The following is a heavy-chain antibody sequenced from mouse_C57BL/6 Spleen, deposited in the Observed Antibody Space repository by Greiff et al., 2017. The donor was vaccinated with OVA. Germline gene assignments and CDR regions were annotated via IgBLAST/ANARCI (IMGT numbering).Heavy chain of an antibody. CDR1: GYSITSGYY. J-gene: IGHJ1*03. CDR2: ISYDGSN. Sequence: ESGPGLVKPSQSLSLTCSVTGYSITSGYYWNWLRQFPGNQLEWMGYISYDGSNNYNPSLKNRISITRDTSKNQFFLKLNSVTTEDTATYYCARGPDYGSSYWDFDVWGTGTTVTVSS. V-gene: IGHV3-6*01. CDR3: ARGPDYGSSYWDFDV. D-gene: IGHD1-1*01.